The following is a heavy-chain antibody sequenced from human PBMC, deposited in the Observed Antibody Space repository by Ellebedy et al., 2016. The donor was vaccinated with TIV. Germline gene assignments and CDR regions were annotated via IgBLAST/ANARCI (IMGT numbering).Heavy chain of an antibody. CDR1: GGSISSYY. CDR2: IYYSGST. CDR3: ARGMVRLLWFGESFDY. J-gene: IGHJ4*02. V-gene: IGHV4-59*12. D-gene: IGHD3-10*01. Sequence: SETLSLTXTVSGGSISSYYWSWIRQPPGKGLEWIGYIYYSGSTNYNPSLKSRVTISVDTSKNQFSLKLSSVTAADTAVYYCARGMVRLLWFGESFDYWGQGTLVTVSS.